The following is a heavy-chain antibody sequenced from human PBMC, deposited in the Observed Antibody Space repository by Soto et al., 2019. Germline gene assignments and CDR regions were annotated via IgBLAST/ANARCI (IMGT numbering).Heavy chain of an antibody. Sequence: EAQLVESGGGLVQPGGSLRLSCAASGFTFSNYEMHWVRQAPGKGLEYVSGISNNGAHTDYAKSVKGRFTISRDNSENTLDLQMGSLRAEEMDLYYCERRGHGSRWPNVYMDVWGKGTTVTVSS. CDR1: GFTFSNYE. V-gene: IGHV3-64*01. J-gene: IGHJ6*03. D-gene: IGHD6-13*01. CDR3: ERRGHGSRWPNVYMDV. CDR2: ISNNGAHT.